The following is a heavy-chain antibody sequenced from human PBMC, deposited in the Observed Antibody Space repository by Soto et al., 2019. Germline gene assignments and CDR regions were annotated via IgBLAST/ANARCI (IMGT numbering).Heavy chain of an antibody. CDR3: ARVNDFWTGYYSTNWFDP. D-gene: IGHD3-3*01. V-gene: IGHV4-59*01. CDR2: IYYSGST. CDR1: GGSISSYY. J-gene: IGHJ5*02. Sequence: PSETLSLTCTVSGGSISSYYWSWIRQPPGKGLEWIGYIYYSGSTNHNPSLKSRVTISVDTSKNQFSLKLSSVTAADTAVYYCARVNDFWTGYYSTNWFDPWGRGTLVTVSS.